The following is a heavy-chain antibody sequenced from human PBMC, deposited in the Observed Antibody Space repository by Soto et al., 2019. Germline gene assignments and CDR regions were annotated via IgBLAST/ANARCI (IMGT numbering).Heavy chain of an antibody. Sequence: ETLSLTCAVYGASFSGYYWSWIRQPPGKGLEWIGEINHSGSTNYNPSLKSRVTISVDTSKNQFSLKLSSVTAADTAVYYCARESGRGETNYYDSSGYIISPRSRYGMDVWGQGTKVTVYS. D-gene: IGHD3-22*01. CDR3: ARESGRGETNYYDSSGYIISPRSRYGMDV. J-gene: IGHJ6*02. V-gene: IGHV4-34*01. CDR2: INHSGST. CDR1: GASFSGYY.